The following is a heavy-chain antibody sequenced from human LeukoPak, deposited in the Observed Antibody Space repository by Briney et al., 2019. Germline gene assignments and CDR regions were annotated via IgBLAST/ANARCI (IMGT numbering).Heavy chain of an antibody. J-gene: IGHJ4*02. CDR2: ISSSSSTI. D-gene: IGHD3-10*01. CDR3: ARGRASFYFDY. Sequence: GGSLRLSCAASGFTFTTYWLGWVRQPPGKGLEWVSYISSSSSTIYYADSVKGRFTISRDNAKNSLYLQMNSLRAEDTAVYYCARGRASFYFDYWAQGTLVTVSS. V-gene: IGHV3-48*01. CDR1: GFTFTTYW.